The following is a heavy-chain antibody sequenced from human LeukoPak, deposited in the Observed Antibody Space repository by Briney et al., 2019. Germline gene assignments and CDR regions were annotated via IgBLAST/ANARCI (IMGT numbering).Heavy chain of an antibody. CDR3: ARPIVGAMVSFDY. D-gene: IGHD1-26*01. CDR1: GYTFTSYG. V-gene: IGHV1-2*06. Sequence: GASVKVSCKASGYTFTSYGISWVRQAPGQGLEWMGRINPNSGGTNYAQKFQGRVTMTRDTSISTAYMELSRLRSDDTAVYYCARPIVGAMVSFDYWGQGTLVTVSS. CDR2: INPNSGGT. J-gene: IGHJ4*02.